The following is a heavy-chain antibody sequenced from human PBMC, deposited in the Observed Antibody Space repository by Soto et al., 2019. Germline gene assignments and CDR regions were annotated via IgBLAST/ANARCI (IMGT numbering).Heavy chain of an antibody. CDR3: AAWARSSWFDY. CDR2: IKQDGSET. V-gene: IGHV3-7*05. D-gene: IGHD6-13*01. CDR1: GFTFSSYW. J-gene: IGHJ4*02. Sequence: EVQLVESGGGLVQPGGSLRLSCSGSGFTFSSYWMSWVRQAPGKGLEWVANIKQDGSETDYVDSVKGRFTISRDNAKNSLYLQMNIRRAEDAAVYYCAAWARSSWFDYWGQGTLVIVSS.